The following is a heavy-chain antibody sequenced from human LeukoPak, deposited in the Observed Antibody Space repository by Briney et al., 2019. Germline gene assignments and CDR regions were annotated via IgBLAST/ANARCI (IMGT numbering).Heavy chain of an antibody. CDR1: GFTFNNAW. CDR2: IRGKTDGETT. V-gene: IGHV3-15*01. J-gene: IGHJ3*01. D-gene: IGHD3-16*02. CDR3: AREVYSYPWYPHRGGFDF. Sequence: GSLRLSCAASGFTFNNAWMTWVRQAPGKGLEWVGRIRGKTDGETTDYAAPVQGRFTISRDDSKDTLYLQMNSLKTEDTAVYYCAREVYSYPWYPHRGGFDFWGQGTMVTVSS.